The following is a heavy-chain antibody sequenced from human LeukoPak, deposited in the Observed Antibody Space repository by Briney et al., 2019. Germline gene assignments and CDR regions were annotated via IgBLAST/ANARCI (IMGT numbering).Heavy chain of an antibody. CDR3: ARLGYSYGYY. D-gene: IGHD5-18*01. Sequence: ASVKVSCKAFGYTFTSNYMHWVRQAPGQGPEWMGVISPSGGSTTYAQKFQGRVTITADKSTSTAYMELSSLRSEDTAVYYCARLGYSYGYYWGQGTLVTVSS. V-gene: IGHV1-46*01. CDR2: ISPSGGST. CDR1: GYTFTSNY. J-gene: IGHJ4*02.